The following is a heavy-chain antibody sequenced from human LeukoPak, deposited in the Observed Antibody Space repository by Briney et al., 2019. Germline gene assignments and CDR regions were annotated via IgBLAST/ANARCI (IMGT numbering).Heavy chain of an antibody. CDR2: ISSSSSYI. CDR3: ARVNIVVVPAASPVWDYYYYMDV. J-gene: IGHJ6*03. D-gene: IGHD2-2*01. V-gene: IGHV3-21*01. CDR1: GFTFSSYS. Sequence: PGGSLRLSCAASGFTFSSYSMNWVRQAPGKGLEWVSSISSSSSYIYYADSVKGRFTISRDNAKNSLYLQMNSLRAEDTAVYYCARVNIVVVPAASPVWDYYYYMDVWGKGTTVTVSS.